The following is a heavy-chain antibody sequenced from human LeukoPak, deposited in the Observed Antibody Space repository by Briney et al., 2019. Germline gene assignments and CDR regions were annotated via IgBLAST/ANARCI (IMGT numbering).Heavy chain of an antibody. Sequence: KPGGSLRLSCAASGFTFSSYWMSWVRQAPGKGLEWVSSISSSSSYIYYADSVKGRFTISRDNAKNSLYLQMNSLRAEDTALYYCAREGEGEGYSSGYHYWGQGIVVIVSS. CDR3: AREGEGEGYSSGYHY. CDR2: ISSSSSYI. D-gene: IGHD3-22*01. CDR1: GFTFSSYW. J-gene: IGHJ4*02. V-gene: IGHV3-21*01.